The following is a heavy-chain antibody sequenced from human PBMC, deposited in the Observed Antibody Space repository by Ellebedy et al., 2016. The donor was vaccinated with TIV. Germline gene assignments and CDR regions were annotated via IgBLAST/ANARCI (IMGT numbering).Heavy chain of an antibody. J-gene: IGHJ6*03. D-gene: IGHD3-3*01. CDR2: IKQDGSET. CDR3: AKVFGTVNYMDV. CDR1: GFPFGGYW. V-gene: IGHV3-7*01. Sequence: GGSLRLSXAGFGFPFGGYWMGWVRQAPGKGLEWVANIKQDGSETHYVDTVRGRFTISRDNAKNSPYLQMNNLGAEDTALYYCAKVFGTVNYMDVWGKGTTVTVSS.